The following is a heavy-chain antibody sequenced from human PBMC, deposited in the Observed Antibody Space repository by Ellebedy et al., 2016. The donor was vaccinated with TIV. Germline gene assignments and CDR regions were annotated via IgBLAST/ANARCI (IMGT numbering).Heavy chain of an antibody. V-gene: IGHV1-69*13. D-gene: IGHD3-10*01. CDR1: GGTFSSYA. CDR3: GSGSYYRGMDV. J-gene: IGHJ6*02. Sequence: SVKVSXXASGGTFSSYAISWVRQAPGQGLEWMGGIIPIFGTANYAQKFQGRVTITADESTSTAYMELSSLRSEDTAMYYCGSGSYYRGMDVWGQGTTVTVSS. CDR2: IIPIFGTA.